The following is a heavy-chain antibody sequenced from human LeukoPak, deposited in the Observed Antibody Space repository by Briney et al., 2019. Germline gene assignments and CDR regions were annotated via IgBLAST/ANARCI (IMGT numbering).Heavy chain of an antibody. V-gene: IGHV3-66*01. J-gene: IGHJ4*02. CDR3: ARDPRGYCSGGSCYEEDY. Sequence: SGGSLRLSCAASGFTVSSNYMSWVRQAPGKGLEWVSVIYSGGSTYYADSVKGRFTISRDNSKNTLYLQMNSLRAEDTAVYYCARDPRGYCSGGSCYEEDYWGQGTLVTVSS. CDR2: IYSGGST. CDR1: GFTVSSNY. D-gene: IGHD2-15*01.